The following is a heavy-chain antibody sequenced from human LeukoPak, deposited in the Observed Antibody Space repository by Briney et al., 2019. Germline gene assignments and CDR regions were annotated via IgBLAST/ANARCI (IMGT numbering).Heavy chain of an antibody. J-gene: IGHJ4*02. D-gene: IGHD3-10*01. CDR3: AKGSGDFDS. V-gene: IGHV3-23*01. Sequence: PGGSLRLSCEASGFTFDTYAMTWVRQAPGKGLEWVSGISNSGASKYYADSVKGRFTISRDNFKKTLYLQIDSVRVEDTALYYCAKGSGDFDSWGQGTLVTVSS. CDR1: GFTFDTYA. CDR2: ISNSGASK.